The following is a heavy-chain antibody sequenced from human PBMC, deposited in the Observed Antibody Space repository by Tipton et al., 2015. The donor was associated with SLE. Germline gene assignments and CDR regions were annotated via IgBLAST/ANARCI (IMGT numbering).Heavy chain of an antibody. CDR3: AKIGDSGTYITNFDI. V-gene: IGHV5-51*03. CDR1: GYSFPSYW. D-gene: IGHD1-26*01. CDR2: IFPDDSDT. J-gene: IGHJ3*02. Sequence: QSGAEVKKPGESLKISCKASGYSFPSYWIGWVRQRPGKGLEWMGVIFPDDSDTRYSPSFQGQVTFSADKSIRTAYLQWSSLKASDTAMYYCAKIGDSGTYITNFDIWGQGTMVTVSS.